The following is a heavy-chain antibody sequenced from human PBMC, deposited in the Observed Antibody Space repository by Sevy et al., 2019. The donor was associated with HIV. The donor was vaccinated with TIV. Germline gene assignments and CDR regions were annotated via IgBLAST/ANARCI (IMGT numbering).Heavy chain of an antibody. CDR2: IYGNNST. CDR1: GFNISSNY. CDR3: ARGEQWLSINY. J-gene: IGHJ4*02. V-gene: IGHV3-53*01. Sequence: GGSLRLSCAASGFNISSNYLSWVRQAPGKGLEWVSVIYGNNSTYYADFVKGRFTISRDNSKNTLYLQMNSLRVEDTAIYYCARGEQWLSINYWGQGTLVTVSS. D-gene: IGHD6-19*01.